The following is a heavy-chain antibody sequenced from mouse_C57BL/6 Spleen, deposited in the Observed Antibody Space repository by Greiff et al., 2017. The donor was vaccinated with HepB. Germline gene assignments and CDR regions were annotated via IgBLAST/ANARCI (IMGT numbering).Heavy chain of an antibody. J-gene: IGHJ2*01. V-gene: IGHV2-2*01. D-gene: IGHD3-2*02. CDR1: GFSLTSYG. CDR3: ARNEDSSGYPWYFDY. Sequence: VKLQESGPGLVQPSQSLSITCTVSGFSLTSYGVHWVRQSPGKGLEWLGVIWSGGSTDYNAAFISRLSISKDNSKSQVFFKMNSMQADDTAIYYCARNEDSSGYPWYFDYWGQGTTLTVSS. CDR2: IWSGGST.